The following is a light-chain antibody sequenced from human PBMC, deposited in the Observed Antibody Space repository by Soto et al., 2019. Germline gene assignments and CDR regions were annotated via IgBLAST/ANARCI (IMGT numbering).Light chain of an antibody. Sequence: DVVMTQSPLSLPVTLGQPADISCRSSQSLIHSDGSTYLSWFQQRPGQSPRRLIYEVSDRESGVPDRLSGSGSCTDFTRKISRVAAEYVCVYYCMQGTDWPWTFGQGTEVEIK. CDR3: MQGTDWPWT. J-gene: IGKJ1*01. CDR1: QSLIHSDGSTY. V-gene: IGKV2-30*02. CDR2: EVS.